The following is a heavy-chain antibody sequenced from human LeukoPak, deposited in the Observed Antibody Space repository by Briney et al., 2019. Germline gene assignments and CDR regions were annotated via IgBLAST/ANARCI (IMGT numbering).Heavy chain of an antibody. Sequence: GGSLRLSCAASGFTFSSNYMSWVRQAPGKGLECVSVIYSGGSTYYADSVKGRFTISRDNSKNTLYLQMNSLRAEDTAVYYCAIAVAGTETFDYWGQGTLVTVSS. D-gene: IGHD6-19*01. J-gene: IGHJ4*02. CDR3: AIAVAGTETFDY. CDR1: GFTFSSNY. V-gene: IGHV3-53*01. CDR2: IYSGGST.